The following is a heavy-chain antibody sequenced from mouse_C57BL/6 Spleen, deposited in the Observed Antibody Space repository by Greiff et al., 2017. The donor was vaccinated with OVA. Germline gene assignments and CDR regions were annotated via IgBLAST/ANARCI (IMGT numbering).Heavy chain of an antibody. J-gene: IGHJ1*03. Sequence: EVQLQQSGPELVKPGASVKISCKASGYTFTDYYMNWVKQSHGKSLEWIGDINPNNGGTSYNQKFKGKATLTVDKSSSTAYMELRSLTSEDSAVYYCARSGGLRHWYFDVWGTGTTVTVSS. D-gene: IGHD2-4*01. V-gene: IGHV1-26*01. CDR1: GYTFTDYY. CDR3: ARSGGLRHWYFDV. CDR2: INPNNGGT.